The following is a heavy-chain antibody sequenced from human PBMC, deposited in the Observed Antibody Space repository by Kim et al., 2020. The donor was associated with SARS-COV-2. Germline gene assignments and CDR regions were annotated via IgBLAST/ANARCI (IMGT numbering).Heavy chain of an antibody. D-gene: IGHD1-7*01. CDR3: AREPELLNYYYYGMDV. CDR1: GYTFTSYG. V-gene: IGHV1-18*01. J-gene: IGHJ6*02. Sequence: ASVKVSCKASGYTFTSYGISWVRQAPGQGLEWMGWISAYNGNTNYAQKLQGRVTMTTDTSTSTAYMELRSLRSDDTAVYYCAREPELLNYYYYGMDVWGQGTTVTVSS. CDR2: ISAYNGNT.